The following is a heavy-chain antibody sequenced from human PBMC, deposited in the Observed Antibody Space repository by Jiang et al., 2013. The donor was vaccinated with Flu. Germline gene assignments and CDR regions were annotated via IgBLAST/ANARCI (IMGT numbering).Heavy chain of an antibody. Sequence: ETLSLTCTVSGGSISSYYWSWIRQPPGKGLEWIGYIYYSGSTNYNPSLKSRVTISVDTSKNQFSLKLSSVTAADTAVYYCARVGRYYYGMDVWGQGTTVTVSS. CDR2: IYYSGST. CDR3: ARVGRYYYGMDV. CDR1: GGSISSYY. V-gene: IGHV4-59*01. J-gene: IGHJ6*02.